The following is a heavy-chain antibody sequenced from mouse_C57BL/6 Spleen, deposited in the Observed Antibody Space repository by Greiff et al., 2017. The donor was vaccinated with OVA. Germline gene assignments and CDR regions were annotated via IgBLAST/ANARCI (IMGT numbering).Heavy chain of an antibody. CDR1: GYAFSSSW. CDR2: IYPGDGDT. J-gene: IGHJ1*03. V-gene: IGHV1-82*01. Sequence: VKLQESGPELVKPGASVKISCKASGYAFSSSWMNWVKQRPGKGLEWIGRIYPGDGDTNYTGKLKGKATLTADKSSSTAYMQLSSLTSEDSAVYCGARDDYYGNYDWYFDVWGTGTTVTVSS. D-gene: IGHD2-1*01. CDR3: ARDDYYGNYDWYFDV.